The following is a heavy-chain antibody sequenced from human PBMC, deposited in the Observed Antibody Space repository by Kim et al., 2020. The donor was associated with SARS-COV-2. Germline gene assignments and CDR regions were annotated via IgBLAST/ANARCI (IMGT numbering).Heavy chain of an antibody. CDR3: ARVEGYSMNYYYGMDV. D-gene: IGHD2-15*01. Sequence: GGSLRLSCAASGFTFSSYSMNWVRQAPGQGLELVSSISSSSSYIYYADSVKGRFTISRDNAKNSLYLQMNSLRAEDTAVYYCARVEGYSMNYYYGMDVWGQGTTVTVSS. CDR1: GFTFSSYS. J-gene: IGHJ6*02. CDR2: ISSSSSYI. V-gene: IGHV3-21*01.